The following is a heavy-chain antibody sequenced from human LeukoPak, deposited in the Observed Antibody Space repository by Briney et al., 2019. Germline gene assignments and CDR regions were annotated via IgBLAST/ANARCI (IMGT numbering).Heavy chain of an antibody. D-gene: IGHD4-23*01. J-gene: IGHJ5*02. Sequence: SETLSLTCTVSGGSISSSSYYWGWIRQPPGKGLGWIGSIYYSGSTYYNPSLKSRVTISVDTSKNQFSLKLSSVTAADTAVYYCARQETTVVTNWFDPWGQGTLVTVSS. V-gene: IGHV4-39*01. CDR1: GGSISSSSYY. CDR2: IYYSGST. CDR3: ARQETTVVTNWFDP.